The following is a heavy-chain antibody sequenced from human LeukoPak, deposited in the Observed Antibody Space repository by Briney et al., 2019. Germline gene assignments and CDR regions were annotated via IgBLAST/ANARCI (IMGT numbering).Heavy chain of an antibody. D-gene: IGHD2-2*01. V-gene: IGHV3-30*03. CDR3: ARSGCSSTSCYRYFDC. Sequence: GRSLRLSCAASGFTFSDYGMHWVRQAPGKGLEWVSVISYDARNEYYADSVKGRFTISRDNSKNTLYQQMNSLRAEDTAVYYCARSGCSSTSCYRYFDCWGQGTLVTVSS. CDR2: ISYDARNE. J-gene: IGHJ4*02. CDR1: GFTFSDYG.